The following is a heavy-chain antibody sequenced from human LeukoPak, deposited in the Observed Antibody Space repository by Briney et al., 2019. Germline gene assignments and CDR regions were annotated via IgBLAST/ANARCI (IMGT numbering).Heavy chain of an antibody. Sequence: SETLSLTCTVSGGSISSSSYYWGWIRQPPGKGLEWIGSIYYSGSTYYNPSLKSRVTISVDTSKNQFSLKLGSVTAADTAVYYCASHRPGDDYGDWYYFDYWGQGTLVTVSS. D-gene: IGHD4-17*01. CDR1: GGSISSSSYY. V-gene: IGHV4-39*01. CDR3: ASHRPGDDYGDWYYFDY. J-gene: IGHJ4*02. CDR2: IYYSGST.